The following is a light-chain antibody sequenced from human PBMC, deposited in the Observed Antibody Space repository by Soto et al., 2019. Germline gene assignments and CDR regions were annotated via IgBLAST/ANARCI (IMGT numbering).Light chain of an antibody. Sequence: DIVMTQSPDSLAVSLGERATINCRSSQSVFYSPTNKNNLAWYQQKPGQPPKLLIYWASTRQSGVPDRFSGSGSATDFTLTISSLQAEDVAVYYCQQYYSSPPWTFGQGTKADIK. CDR2: WAS. CDR1: QSVFYSPTNKNN. CDR3: QQYYSSPPWT. J-gene: IGKJ1*01. V-gene: IGKV4-1*01.